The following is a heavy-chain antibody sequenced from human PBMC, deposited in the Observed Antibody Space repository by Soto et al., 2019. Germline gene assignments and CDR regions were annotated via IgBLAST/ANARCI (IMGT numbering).Heavy chain of an antibody. CDR1: GFTFSSYA. J-gene: IGHJ4*02. CDR2: ISSSGSYT. V-gene: IGHV3-21*05. D-gene: IGHD3-22*01. Sequence: PGGSLRLSCAASGFTFSSYAMSWVRQAPGKGLEWVSYISSSGSYTNYAASVKGRFTISRDNAKNSLYLQMNSLRAEDTAVYYCARGTYYHDSSAHAYFDYWGQGALVTVSS. CDR3: ARGTYYHDSSAHAYFDY.